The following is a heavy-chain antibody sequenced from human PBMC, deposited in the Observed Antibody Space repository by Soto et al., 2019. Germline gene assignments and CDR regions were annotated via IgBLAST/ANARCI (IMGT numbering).Heavy chain of an antibody. D-gene: IGHD2-2*01. CDR2: IIPFFGTP. Sequence: QVQLVQSGTEVRKPGSSVKVSCEASGGTFSRYTINWVRQAPGQGLEWMGGIIPFFGTPNYAQKFQGRVTITADDSTSTVYLELSSLSSEDTVVYYCARGLGFCSSNICHDAFYIWGRGTQVTVSS. V-gene: IGHV1-69*12. CDR1: GGTFSRYT. CDR3: ARGLGFCSSNICHDAFYI. J-gene: IGHJ3*02.